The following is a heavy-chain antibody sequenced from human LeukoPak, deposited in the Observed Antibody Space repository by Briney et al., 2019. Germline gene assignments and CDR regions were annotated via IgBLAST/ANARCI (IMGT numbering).Heavy chain of an antibody. V-gene: IGHV3-74*01. CDR2: IKSDGTTT. Sequence: GGSLRLSCAASGFTFSNYGMQWVRQVSGKGLVWVSRIKSDGTTTGHADFVKGRFTISRDNAENTLYLQMNSLRAEDTAVYYCAGEWGMDVWGQGTTVTVSS. CDR1: GFTFSNYG. J-gene: IGHJ6*02. CDR3: AGEWGMDV.